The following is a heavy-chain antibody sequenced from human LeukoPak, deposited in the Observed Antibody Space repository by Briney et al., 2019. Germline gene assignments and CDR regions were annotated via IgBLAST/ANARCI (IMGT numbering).Heavy chain of an antibody. CDR1: GASISGYY. J-gene: IGHJ4*02. CDR2: IYTSGST. CDR3: ARIPPYCSGGNCYSIVY. D-gene: IGHD2-15*01. V-gene: IGHV4-4*07. Sequence: SETLSLTCTVSGASISGYYWTWIRQPAGKGLEWIGRIYTSGSTNYNPSLKSRVTMSVDTSKTQFSLNLSSVPAADTAVYYCARIPPYCSGGNCYSIVYWGQGTLVTVSS.